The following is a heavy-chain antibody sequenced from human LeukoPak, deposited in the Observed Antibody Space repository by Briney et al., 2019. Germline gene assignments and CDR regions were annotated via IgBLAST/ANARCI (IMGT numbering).Heavy chain of an antibody. CDR1: GFTFSSYA. CDR3: ARDREVFYYDMDV. Sequence: GRSLRLSCAASGFTFSSYAMHWVRQAPGKGLEWVAVISYDGSNKYYADSVKGRFTISRDNSKNTLYLQMNSLRAEDTAVYYCARDREVFYYDMDVWGQGTTVTVSS. J-gene: IGHJ6*02. V-gene: IGHV3-30*04. D-gene: IGHD3-10*01. CDR2: ISYDGSNK.